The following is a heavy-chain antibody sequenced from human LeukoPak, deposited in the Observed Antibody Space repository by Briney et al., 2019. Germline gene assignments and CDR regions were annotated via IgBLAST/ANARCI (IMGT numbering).Heavy chain of an antibody. CDR2: ISTYNGDT. J-gene: IGHJ6*02. CDR1: GYTFISYG. CDR3: ARDMGSPHYYNIMDV. D-gene: IGHD1-26*01. Sequence: AAVKVSSKASGYTFISYGINWVRQAPGQGLKWMGWISTYNGDTNYAQKHQGRVTMTTDTSTSTAYMELRSLRSDDTAVYYCARDMGSPHYYNIMDVWGQGTTVTVS. V-gene: IGHV1-18*01.